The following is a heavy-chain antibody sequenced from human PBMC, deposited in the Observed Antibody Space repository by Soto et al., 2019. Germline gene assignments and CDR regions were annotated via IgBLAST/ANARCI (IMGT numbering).Heavy chain of an antibody. CDR3: ARDVQFQSFDY. Sequence: PEAAVIPACAAAVCPFSNYCMQWVRQVPGKGLVWVSRIDNDGSRTSYADSVKGRFTISKDNAQNTLYLQMNSLRAEDTAVYYCARDVQFQSFDYWGQGT. V-gene: IGHV3-74*01. CDR1: VCPFSNYC. J-gene: IGHJ4*02. CDR2: IDNDGSRT. D-gene: IGHD4-4*01.